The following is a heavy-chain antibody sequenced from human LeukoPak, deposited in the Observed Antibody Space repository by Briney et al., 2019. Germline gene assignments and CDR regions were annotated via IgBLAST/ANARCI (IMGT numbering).Heavy chain of an antibody. CDR2: INPNSGGT. D-gene: IGHD1-26*01. J-gene: IGHJ3*02. CDR3: ARGVHRMGATLEAFDI. CDR1: GYTFTGYY. V-gene: IGHV1-2*02. Sequence: GASVKVSCKASGYTFTGYYMHWVRQAPGQGLEWMGWINPNSGGTNYAQKFQGRVTMTRDTSISTAYMELSRLRSDDTAVYYCARGVHRMGATLEAFDIWGQGTMVTVSS.